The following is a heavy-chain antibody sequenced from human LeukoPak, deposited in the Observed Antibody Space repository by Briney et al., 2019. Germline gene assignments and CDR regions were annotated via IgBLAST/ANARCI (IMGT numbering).Heavy chain of an antibody. CDR3: ARSVVPAALNWFDP. CDR2: INHSGST. D-gene: IGHD2-2*01. V-gene: IGHV4-34*01. Sequence: SETLSLTCAVYGGSFSGYYWSWIRQPPGKGLEWVGEINHSGSTNYNPSLKSRVTISVDTSKNQFSLKLCSVTAAVTAVYYCARSVVPAALNWFDPWGQGTLVTVSS. J-gene: IGHJ5*02. CDR1: GGSFSGYY.